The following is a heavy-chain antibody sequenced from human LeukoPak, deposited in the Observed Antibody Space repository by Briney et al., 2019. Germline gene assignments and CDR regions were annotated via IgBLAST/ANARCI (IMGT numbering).Heavy chain of an antibody. D-gene: IGHD3-22*01. V-gene: IGHV4-31*03. CDR2: IYYSGST. Sequence: SQTLSLTCTVSGGSISSGGYYWSWIRQHPGQGLEWIGYIYYSGSTHYNPSLKSRVTISVDTSKNQFSLKLSSVTAADTAVYYCARVDYYDSSRFDYWGQGTLVTVSS. J-gene: IGHJ4*02. CDR1: GGSISSGGYY. CDR3: ARVDYYDSSRFDY.